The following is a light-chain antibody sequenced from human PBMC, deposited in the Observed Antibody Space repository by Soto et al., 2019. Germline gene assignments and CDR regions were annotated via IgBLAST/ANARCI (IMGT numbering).Light chain of an antibody. CDR3: QQRSSWPLT. V-gene: IGKV3-11*01. Sequence: VLTQAPDTLSLSPGERATLSCRASQSVRAYLAWYQQKPGQAPRLLIYDASNRATGIPARFSGSGSGTDFTLTISSLEPEDFAVYYCQQRSSWPLTFGGGTKVDIK. J-gene: IGKJ4*01. CDR2: DAS. CDR1: QSVRAY.